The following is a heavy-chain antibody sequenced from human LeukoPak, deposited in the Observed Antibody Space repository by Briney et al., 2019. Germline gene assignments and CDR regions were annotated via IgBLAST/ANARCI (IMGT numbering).Heavy chain of an antibody. V-gene: IGHV1-2*02. D-gene: IGHD2-15*01. CDR2: INPNSGGT. CDR3: ARELEVVAATDPYYYYGMDV. J-gene: IGHJ6*02. CDR1: GYTFTGYY. Sequence: GASVKVSCKASGYTFTGYYMHWVRQAPGQGLEWMGWINPNSGGTNYAQKFRGGVTMTRDTSISTAYMELSRLRSDDTAVYYCARELEVVAATDPYYYYGMDVWGQGTTVTVSS.